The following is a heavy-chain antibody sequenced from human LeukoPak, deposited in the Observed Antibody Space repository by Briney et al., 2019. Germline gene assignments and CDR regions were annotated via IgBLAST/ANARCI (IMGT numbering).Heavy chain of an antibody. Sequence: SETLSLTCAVFGGSFSGYYWSWIRQPPGKGLEWIGEINHSGSINYDSSLKSRVTISVDTSKNQFSLKLSSVTAADTAVYYCARLSYDSSGYKFDYWGQGTLVTVSS. CDR3: ARLSYDSSGYKFDY. CDR1: GGSFSGYY. D-gene: IGHD3-22*01. V-gene: IGHV4-34*01. CDR2: INHSGSI. J-gene: IGHJ4*02.